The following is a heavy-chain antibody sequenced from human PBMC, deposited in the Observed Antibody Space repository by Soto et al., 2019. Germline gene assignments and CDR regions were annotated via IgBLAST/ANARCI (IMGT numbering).Heavy chain of an antibody. Sequence: SETLSLTCVVNGGSFSGYYWSWIRQPPGKGLEWIGEINDSGITDSNPSLESRVTISVDMSKNQFSLKLNSVTAADTAVYHCARGRSSVPDRRGIGYYGLDVWGQGTTVTVSS. D-gene: IGHD6-6*01. CDR1: GGSFSGYY. CDR3: ARGRSSVPDRRGIGYYGLDV. V-gene: IGHV4-34*01. J-gene: IGHJ6*02. CDR2: INDSGIT.